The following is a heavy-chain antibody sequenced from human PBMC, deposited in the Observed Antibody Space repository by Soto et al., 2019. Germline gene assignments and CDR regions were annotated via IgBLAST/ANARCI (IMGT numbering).Heavy chain of an antibody. CDR1: GFTFSDYY. D-gene: IGHD6-19*01. V-gene: IGHV3-11*05. CDR3: ARDRGAVAGQYFDF. J-gene: IGHJ4*02. CDR2: ISSSGTST. Sequence: QVQLVESGGDLVKPGGSLRLSCAVSGFTFSDYYMSWIRQAPGKGLEWISYISSSGTSTKYADSVKGRFIISRDNAQNSLFLQMNGLRVEDTAIYYCARDRGAVAGQYFDFWGQGTLVTVSS.